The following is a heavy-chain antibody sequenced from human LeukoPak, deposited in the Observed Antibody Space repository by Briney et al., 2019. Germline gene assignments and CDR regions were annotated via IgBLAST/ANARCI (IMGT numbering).Heavy chain of an antibody. CDR1: GFTFSSYS. CDR3: ARGITGTTVDY. J-gene: IGHJ4*02. Sequence: PGGSLRLSCAASGFTFSSYSMNWVRQAPGKGLEWVSSISSSSSYLYYADSVKGRFTISRDNAKNSLYLQMNSLRAEDTAVYYCARGITGTTVDYWGQGTLVTVSS. CDR2: ISSSSSYL. V-gene: IGHV3-21*01. D-gene: IGHD1-7*01.